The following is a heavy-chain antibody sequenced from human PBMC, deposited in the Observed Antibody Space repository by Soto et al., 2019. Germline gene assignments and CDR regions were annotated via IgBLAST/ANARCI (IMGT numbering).Heavy chain of an antibody. CDR2: ISAYNGNT. V-gene: IGHV1-18*01. D-gene: IGHD2-15*01. Sequence: ASVKVSCKASGYTFTSYGISWVRQAPGQGLEWMGWISAYNGNTNYAQKLQGRVTMTTDTSTSTAYMELRSLRSDDTAVYYCARDIVVVVADFSPLYYWGQGNLVTVSS. CDR1: GYTFTSYG. J-gene: IGHJ4*02. CDR3: ARDIVVVVADFSPLYY.